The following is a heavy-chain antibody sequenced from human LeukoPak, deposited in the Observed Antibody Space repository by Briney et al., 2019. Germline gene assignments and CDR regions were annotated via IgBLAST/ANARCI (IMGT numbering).Heavy chain of an antibody. CDR2: ISAYNGNT. Sequence: ASVKVSCKASGYIFTSYGTSWVRQAPGQGLEWMGWISAYNGNTNYAQKLQGRVTMTTDTSTSTAYMELRSLRSDDTAVYYCARDAWAADSSGYSSGPFDYWGQGTLVTVSS. CDR1: GYIFTSYG. V-gene: IGHV1-18*01. CDR3: ARDAWAADSSGYSSGPFDY. J-gene: IGHJ4*02. D-gene: IGHD3-22*01.